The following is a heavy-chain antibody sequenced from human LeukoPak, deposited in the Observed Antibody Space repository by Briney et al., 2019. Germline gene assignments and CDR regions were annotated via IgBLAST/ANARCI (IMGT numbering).Heavy chain of an antibody. Sequence: GGSLRLSCAASGFTFSDYYMRWIRQAPGKGLEWVSYISSSGTTTYYADSVKGRFTISRDNAKNSLYLQMNSLRAEDTAVYYCAREGVLGGYFDYWGQGSLVTVSS. V-gene: IGHV3-11*01. J-gene: IGHJ4*02. CDR1: GFTFSDYY. CDR2: ISSSGTTT. CDR3: AREGVLGGYFDY. D-gene: IGHD3-16*01.